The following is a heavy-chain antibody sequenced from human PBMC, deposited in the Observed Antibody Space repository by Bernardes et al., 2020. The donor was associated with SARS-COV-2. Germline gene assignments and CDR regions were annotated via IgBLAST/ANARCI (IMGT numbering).Heavy chain of an antibody. J-gene: IGHJ3*02. V-gene: IGHV3-23*01. Sequence: GGSLRLSCAASGFTFSSYAMSWVRQAPGKGLEWVSAISGSGGSTYYADSVKGRFTISRDNSKNTLYLQMNSLRAEDTAVYYCAKDKGRYCSSTSCYMDAFDIWGQGTMVTVSS. CDR1: GFTFSSYA. CDR3: AKDKGRYCSSTSCYMDAFDI. D-gene: IGHD2-2*02. CDR2: ISGSGGST.